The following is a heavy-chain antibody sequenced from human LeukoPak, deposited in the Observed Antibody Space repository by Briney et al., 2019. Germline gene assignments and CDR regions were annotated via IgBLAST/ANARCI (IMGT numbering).Heavy chain of an antibody. CDR3: ARIYYDSSGYLD. CDR2: MNPNSGNT. Sequence: ASVKVSCKASGYTFTSYDINWVRQATGQGLEWMGWMNPNSGNTGYAQKFQGRVTITADESTSTAYMELSSLRSEDTAVYYCARIYYDSSGYLDWGQGTLVTVSS. V-gene: IGHV1-8*01. CDR1: GYTFTSYD. J-gene: IGHJ4*02. D-gene: IGHD3-22*01.